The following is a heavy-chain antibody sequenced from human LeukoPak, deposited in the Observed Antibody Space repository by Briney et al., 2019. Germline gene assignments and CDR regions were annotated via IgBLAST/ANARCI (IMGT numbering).Heavy chain of an antibody. CDR2: IYYSGSA. V-gene: IGHV4-59*01. Sequence: SETLSLTCTVSGGSISSYYWSWIRQPPGKGLEWIGYIYYSGSANYNPSLKSRVTISVDTSKNQFSLKLSSVTAADTAVYYCAREANAFDIWGQGTMVTVSS. CDR1: GGSISSYY. J-gene: IGHJ3*02. CDR3: AREANAFDI.